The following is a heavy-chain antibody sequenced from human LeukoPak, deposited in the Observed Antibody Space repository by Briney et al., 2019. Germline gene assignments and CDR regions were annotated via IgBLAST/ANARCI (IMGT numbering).Heavy chain of an antibody. Sequence: SGGSLRLSCAASESTFSKFWMHCVRQAPGKGLVWVSGINRDGSTTTYADSVKGRFTISRDNSKNTLYLQMNSLRAEDTAVYYCARDFGDYYDSSGLNWFDPWGQGTLVTVSS. CDR1: ESTFSKFW. D-gene: IGHD3-22*01. CDR3: ARDFGDYYDSSGLNWFDP. J-gene: IGHJ5*02. V-gene: IGHV3-74*03. CDR2: INRDGSTT.